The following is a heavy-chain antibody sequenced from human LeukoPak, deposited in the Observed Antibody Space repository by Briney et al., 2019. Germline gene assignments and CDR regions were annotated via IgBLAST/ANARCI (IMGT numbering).Heavy chain of an antibody. CDR1: GYTFTSYY. V-gene: IGHV1-8*02. D-gene: IGHD6-13*01. Sequence: ASVKVSCEASGYTFTSYYMHWVRQATGQGLEWMGWMNPNSGNTGYAQKFQGRVTMTRNTSISTAYMELSSLRSEDTAVYYCARGNGIAAPSDYWGQGTLVTVSS. J-gene: IGHJ4*02. CDR2: MNPNSGNT. CDR3: ARGNGIAAPSDY.